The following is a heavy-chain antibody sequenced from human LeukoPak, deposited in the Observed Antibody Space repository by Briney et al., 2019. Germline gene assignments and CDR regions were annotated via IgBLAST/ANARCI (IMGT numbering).Heavy chain of an antibody. CDR3: ARGRETMIVVARGMDV. V-gene: IGHV3-48*03. J-gene: IGHJ6*02. CDR1: GFTFSSYE. D-gene: IGHD3-22*01. CDR2: ISSSGSTI. Sequence: PGGSLRLSCAASGFTFSSYEMNWVRQAPGKGLEWVSYISSSGSTIYYADSVKGRFTISRDNSKNTLYLQMNSLRAEDTAVYYCARGRETMIVVARGMDVWGQGTTVTVSS.